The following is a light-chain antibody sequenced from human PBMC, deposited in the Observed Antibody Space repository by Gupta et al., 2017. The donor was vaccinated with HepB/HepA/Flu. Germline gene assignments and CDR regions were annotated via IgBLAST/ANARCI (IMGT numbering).Light chain of an antibody. CDR3: QSYDKSLSDWV. Sequence: QSVLTQPPSVSGAPGQTVTITCTGSSSNIGAGFDVHWYQQFPGTAPKVLIFRTNNRPSGVPDRFSGSKSGTSASLAITGLQAEDEADYYCQSYDKSLSDWVFGGGTKLTVL. J-gene: IGLJ3*02. V-gene: IGLV1-40*01. CDR2: RTN. CDR1: SSNIGAGFD.